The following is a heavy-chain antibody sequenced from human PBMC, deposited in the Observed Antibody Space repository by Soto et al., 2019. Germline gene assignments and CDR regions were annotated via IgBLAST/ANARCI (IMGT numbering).Heavy chain of an antibody. J-gene: IGHJ6*02. Sequence: EVQLVESGGGLVQPGGSLRLSCAASGFTVSSNYMSWVRQAPGKGLEWVSVIYSDGSTYYADSVKGRFTISRHNSKITLYLQMNSLRAEDTAVYYCARDPYYDSSGYLASNGMDVWGQGTTVTVSS. V-gene: IGHV3-53*04. CDR1: GFTVSSNY. D-gene: IGHD3-22*01. CDR3: ARDPYYDSSGYLASNGMDV. CDR2: IYSDGST.